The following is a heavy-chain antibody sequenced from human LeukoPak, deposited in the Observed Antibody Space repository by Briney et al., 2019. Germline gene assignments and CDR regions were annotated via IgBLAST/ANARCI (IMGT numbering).Heavy chain of an antibody. CDR2: ISSSSSYI. V-gene: IGHV3-21*01. J-gene: IGHJ4*02. CDR3: ARFALKTPPTD. Sequence: TPGGSLRLSCAASGFTFSTYSMNWVRQAPGKGLEWVSSISSSSSYIYYADSVKGRFTISRDNAKNSLYLQMNSLRAEDTAVYYCARFALKTPPTDWGQGTLVTVSS. CDR1: GFTFSTYS.